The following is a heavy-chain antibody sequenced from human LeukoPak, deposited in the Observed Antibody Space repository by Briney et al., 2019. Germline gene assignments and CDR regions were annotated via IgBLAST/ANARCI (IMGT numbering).Heavy chain of an antibody. D-gene: IGHD2-15*01. CDR1: GFTFSSYE. CDR3: AKNGGGYCSGGSCYRYYYYYMDV. J-gene: IGHJ6*03. Sequence: PGGSLRLSCAASGFTFSSYEVNWVRQAPGKGLEWVSGINWNGGSTGYADSVKGRFTISRDNAKNSLYLQMNSLRAEDTALYYCAKNGGGYCSGGSCYRYYYYYMDVWGKGTTVTVSS. V-gene: IGHV3-20*04. CDR2: INWNGGST.